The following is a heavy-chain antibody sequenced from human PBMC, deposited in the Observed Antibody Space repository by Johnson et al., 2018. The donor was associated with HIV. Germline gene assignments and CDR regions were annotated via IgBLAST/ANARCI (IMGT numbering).Heavy chain of an antibody. CDR2: ISYDGSNK. CDR3: AKDLVVMYVRYAFHI. Sequence: QVQLVESGGGVVQPGRSLRLSCAASGFTFSSYAMHWVRQAPGKGLEWVAVISYDGSNKYYADSAKGRFTISRDNSKNTLYLQMNSLRAEDTALYYCAKDLVVMYVRYAFHIWGQGTMVTVSS. J-gene: IGHJ3*02. V-gene: IGHV3-30-3*01. D-gene: IGHD3-22*01. CDR1: GFTFSSYA.